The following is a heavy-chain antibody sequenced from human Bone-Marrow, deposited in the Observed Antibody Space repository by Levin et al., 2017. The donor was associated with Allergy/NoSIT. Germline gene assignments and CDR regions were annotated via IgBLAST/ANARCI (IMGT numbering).Heavy chain of an antibody. CDR2: INHSGST. V-gene: IGHV4-34*01. D-gene: IGHD2-2*01. J-gene: IGHJ4*02. CDR1: GGSFSGYY. CDR3: ARGWSTIPSYYFDY. Sequence: SETLSLTCAVYGGSFSGYYWSWIRQPPGKGLEWIGEINHSGSTNYNPSLKSRVTISVDTSKNQFSLKLSSVTAADTAVYYCARGWSTIPSYYFDYWGQGTLVTVSS.